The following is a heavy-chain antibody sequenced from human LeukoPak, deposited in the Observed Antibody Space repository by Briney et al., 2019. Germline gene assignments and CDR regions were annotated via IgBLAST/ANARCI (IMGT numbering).Heavy chain of an antibody. V-gene: IGHV4-39*01. CDR2: IYYSGTT. D-gene: IGHD2-2*01. CDR3: ASSLRYCSSTSCYLGWFDS. Sequence: SETLSLTCSVSAGSISSRNYYWGWIRQPPGKGLEWIGSIYYSGTTYYNPSLRSRVSMSVDTSKNQFCLKLSSVTAADTAVYYCASSLRYCSSTSCYLGWFDSWGQGALVTVSP. CDR1: AGSISSRNYY. J-gene: IGHJ5*01.